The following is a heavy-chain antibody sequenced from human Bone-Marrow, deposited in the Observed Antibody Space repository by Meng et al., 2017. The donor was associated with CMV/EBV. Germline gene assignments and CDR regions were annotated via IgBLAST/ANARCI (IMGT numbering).Heavy chain of an antibody. V-gene: IGHV3-30*02. J-gene: IGHJ5*02. CDR2: IRYDGGNK. CDR1: GFTFSSYG. D-gene: IGHD6-25*01. CDR3: AKEGGIAAYGAFDP. Sequence: GGSLRLSCAASGFTFSSYGMHWVRQAPGKGLEWVAFIRYDGGNKYYADSVKGRFTISRDNSKNTLYLQMNSLRAEDTAVYYCAKEGGIAAYGAFDPWGQGTLVTASS.